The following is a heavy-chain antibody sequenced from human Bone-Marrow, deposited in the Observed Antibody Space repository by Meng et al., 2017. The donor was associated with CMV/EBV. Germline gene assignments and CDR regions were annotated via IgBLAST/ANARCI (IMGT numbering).Heavy chain of an antibody. Sequence: GESLKISCAASGFIFSDYYMSWVRQAPGKGLEWVSAISGSGGSTYYADSVKGRFTISRDNSKNTLYLQMNSLRAEDTAVYYCAKNPAAAGKIGSDYWGQGTLVTFSS. D-gene: IGHD6-13*01. CDR2: ISGSGGST. CDR1: GFIFSDYY. V-gene: IGHV3-23*01. CDR3: AKNPAAAGKIGSDY. J-gene: IGHJ4*02.